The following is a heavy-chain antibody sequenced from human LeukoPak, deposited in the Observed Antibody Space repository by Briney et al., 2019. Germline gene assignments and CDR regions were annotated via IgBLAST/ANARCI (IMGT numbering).Heavy chain of an antibody. CDR1: RFTLSSYS. J-gene: IGHJ6*03. Sequence: GGSLRHSCGASRFTLSSYSMNWVRQAPGKEPEWVSSISSSSSRYKYEADSGKGRFTITSDNAKNSLYLQMNSLRAEDTAVYYCARAAGGEFYYYYYYMDVWGKGTTVTVSS. V-gene: IGHV3-21*01. D-gene: IGHD3-10*01. CDR2: ISSSSSRYK. CDR3: ARAAGGEFYYYYYYMDV.